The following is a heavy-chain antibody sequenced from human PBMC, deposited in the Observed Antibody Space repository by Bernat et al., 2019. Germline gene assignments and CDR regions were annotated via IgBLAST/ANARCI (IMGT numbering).Heavy chain of an antibody. CDR3: APRVDYGDYGRFFDY. V-gene: IGHV3-23*04. D-gene: IGHD4-17*01. J-gene: IGHJ4*02. Sequence: EVQLVESGGGLVKPGGSLRLSCAASGFTFSSYAMSWVRQAPGKGLEWVSAISGSGGSTYYADSVKGRFTISRDNSKNTLYLQMSSLRAEDTAVYYCAPRVDYGDYGRFFDYWGQGTLVTVSS. CDR1: GFTFSSYA. CDR2: ISGSGGST.